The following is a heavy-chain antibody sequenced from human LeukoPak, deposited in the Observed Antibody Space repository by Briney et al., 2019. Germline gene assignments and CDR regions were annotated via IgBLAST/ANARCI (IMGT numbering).Heavy chain of an antibody. CDR2: INHSGST. J-gene: IGHJ4*02. CDR1: GGSFSGYY. CDR3: ARFPGIYYDSSVN. D-gene: IGHD3-22*01. Sequence: HPSETLSLTCAVYGGSFSGYYWSWIRQPPGKGLEWIGEINHSGSTNYNPSLKSRVTISVDTSKNQFSLKLSSVTAADTAVYYCARFPGIYYDSSVNWGQGTLVTVSS. V-gene: IGHV4-34*01.